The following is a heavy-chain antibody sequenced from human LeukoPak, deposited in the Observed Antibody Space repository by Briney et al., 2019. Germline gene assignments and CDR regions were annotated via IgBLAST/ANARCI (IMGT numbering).Heavy chain of an antibody. Sequence: PGGSLRLSCAASGFSFSSYAMSWVRQAPGKGLEWVSTISGSGGGTYYADSVKGRFTISRDNSKSTLYLQMNSLRAEDTAVYYCVRGNYFDYWGQGTLVTVSS. J-gene: IGHJ4*02. CDR2: ISGSGGGT. V-gene: IGHV3-23*01. CDR1: GFSFSSYA. CDR3: VRGNYFDY.